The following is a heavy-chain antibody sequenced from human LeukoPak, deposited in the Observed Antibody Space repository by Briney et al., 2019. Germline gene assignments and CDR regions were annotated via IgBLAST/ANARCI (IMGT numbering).Heavy chain of an antibody. CDR1: GYTFTSYY. J-gene: IGHJ1*01. CDR3: AREVAAAGFAEYFQH. CDR2: INPSGGST. D-gene: IGHD6-13*01. Sequence: ASVKVSCKASGYTFTSYYMHWVRQAPGQGLEWMGIINPSGGSTSYAQKFQGRVTMTRDTSTSTVYMELSSLRSEDTAVYYCAREVAAAGFAEYFQHWGQGTLVTVSS. V-gene: IGHV1-46*01.